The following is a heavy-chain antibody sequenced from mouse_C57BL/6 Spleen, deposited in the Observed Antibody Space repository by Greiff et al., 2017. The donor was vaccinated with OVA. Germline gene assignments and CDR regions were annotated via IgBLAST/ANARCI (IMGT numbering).Heavy chain of an antibody. Sequence: QVQLKESGPELVKPGASVKISCKASGYAFSSSWMNWVKQRPGKGLEWIGRIYPGDGDTNYNGKFKGKATLTADKSSSTAYMQLSSLTSEDSAVYFCAREGGHAMDYWGQGTSVTVSS. CDR3: AREGGHAMDY. J-gene: IGHJ4*01. CDR2: IYPGDGDT. V-gene: IGHV1-82*01. CDR1: GYAFSSSW.